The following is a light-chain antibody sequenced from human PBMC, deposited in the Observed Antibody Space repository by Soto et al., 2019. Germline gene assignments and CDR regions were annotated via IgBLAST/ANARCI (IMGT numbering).Light chain of an antibody. CDR1: TGDVTSGHY. J-gene: IGLJ2*01. V-gene: IGLV7-46*01. Sequence: QTVVTQEPSLTVSPGGTVTLTCGSSTGDVTSGHYPYWLQQEPGQASRTLIYDTNNKHSWTPARFSGSLLGGKAALTLSGPQPEDEADYYCLLSYRGSRVFGGGTKLTVL. CDR3: LLSYRGSRV. CDR2: DTN.